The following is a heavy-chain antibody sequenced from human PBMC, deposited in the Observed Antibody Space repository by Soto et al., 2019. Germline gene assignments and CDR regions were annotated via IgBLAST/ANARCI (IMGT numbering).Heavy chain of an antibody. CDR2: INPNSGGT. J-gene: IGHJ6*03. CDR1: GYTFTGYY. CDR3: ARSLTEGGPGYYYYYMDV. V-gene: IGHV1-2*04. Sequence: AASVKVSCKASGYTFTGYYMHWVRQAPGQGLEWMGWINPNSGGTNYAQKFQGWVTMTRDTSISTAYMELSRLRSDDTAVYYCARSLTEGGPGYYYYYMDVWGKGTTVTVSS. D-gene: IGHD2-15*01.